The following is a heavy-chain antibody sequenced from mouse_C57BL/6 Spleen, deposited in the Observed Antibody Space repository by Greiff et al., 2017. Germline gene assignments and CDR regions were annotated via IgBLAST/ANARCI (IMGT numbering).Heavy chain of an antibody. CDR3: AKTMMVTTGRVAY. V-gene: IGHV2-3*01. CDR2: IWGDGST. CDR1: GFSLTSSG. Sequence: VQLQESGPGLVAPSQSLSITCTVSGFSLTSSGVSWVRQPPGKGLEWLGVIWGDGSTNYHTDLISRMSICKDNSKSQVFSKLNSLQTDDTATYYCAKTMMVTTGRVAYWGQGTLVTVSA. D-gene: IGHD2-3*01. J-gene: IGHJ3*01.